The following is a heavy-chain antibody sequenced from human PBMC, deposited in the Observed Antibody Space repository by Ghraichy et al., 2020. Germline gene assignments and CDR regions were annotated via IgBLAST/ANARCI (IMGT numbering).Heavy chain of an antibody. CDR1: GFTFSSYA. D-gene: IGHD6-13*01. V-gene: IGHV3-23*01. J-gene: IGHJ6*02. CDR3: AKDQSRQQLIEEYGMDV. Sequence: GGSLRLSCAASGFTFSSYAMSWVRQAPGKGLEWVSAISGSGGSTYYADSVKGRFTISRDNSKNTLYLQMNSLRAEDTAVYYCAKDQSRQQLIEEYGMDVWGQGTTVTVSS. CDR2: ISGSGGST.